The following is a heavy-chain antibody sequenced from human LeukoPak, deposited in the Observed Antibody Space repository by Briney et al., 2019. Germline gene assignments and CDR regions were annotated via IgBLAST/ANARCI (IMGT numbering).Heavy chain of an antibody. Sequence: GRSLRLSCAASGFTFSSYVMNWVRQAPGKGLEWVAVISYAGTNKYYADSVKGRFTISRDNSKNTLYLQMNRLRPEDAAVYYCAKAPVTTCRGAYCYPFDYWGQGTLVTVSS. J-gene: IGHJ4*02. CDR1: GFTFSSYV. V-gene: IGHV3-30*04. D-gene: IGHD2-21*01. CDR2: ISYAGTNK. CDR3: AKAPVTTCRGAYCYPFDY.